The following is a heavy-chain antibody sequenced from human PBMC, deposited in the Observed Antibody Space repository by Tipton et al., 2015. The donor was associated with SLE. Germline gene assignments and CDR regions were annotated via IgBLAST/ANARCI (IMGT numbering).Heavy chain of an antibody. CDR1: GFTFSSYS. J-gene: IGHJ4*02. CDR3: ARDLNPYSSSSGQYYFDY. Sequence: SLRLSCAASGFTFSSYSMNWVRQAPGKGLEWVSFISSSSSYIYYADSVKGRFTISRDNFKNTLYLQMNSLRPEDTAILYCARDLNPYSSSSGQYYFDYWGQGTLVTVSS. D-gene: IGHD6-6*01. CDR2: ISSSSSYI. V-gene: IGHV3-21*01.